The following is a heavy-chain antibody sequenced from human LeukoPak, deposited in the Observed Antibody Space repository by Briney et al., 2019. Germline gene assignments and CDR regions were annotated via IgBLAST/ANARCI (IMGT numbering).Heavy chain of an antibody. CDR2: INPTGGST. CDR1: GYTFPSYF. V-gene: IGHV1-46*01. J-gene: IGHJ4*02. CDR3: ARTAARRFDY. D-gene: IGHD6-6*01. Sequence: ASVKVSCKASGYTFPSYFMHWVRQAPGQGPERMGIINPTGGSTTYAQKFQGRVTMTRDTSTSTVYMELSSLRSDDTAVYYCARTAARRFDYWGQGTLVTVSS.